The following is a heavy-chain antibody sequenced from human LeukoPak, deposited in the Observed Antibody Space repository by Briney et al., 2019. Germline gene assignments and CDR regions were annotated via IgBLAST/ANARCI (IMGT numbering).Heavy chain of an antibody. D-gene: IGHD3-10*01. V-gene: IGHV4-59*08. J-gene: IGHJ4*02. CDR1: GGSISSYY. CDR3: ARTYYFGSGSYHFDY. CDR2: IYSSGST. Sequence: SETLSLTCTVSGGSISSYYWSWIRQPPGKGLEWIGYIYSSGSTNYNPSLKSRVTISVDTSKNQFSLKLTSVTAADTAAYYCARTYYFGSGSYHFDYWGQGTLVTVSS.